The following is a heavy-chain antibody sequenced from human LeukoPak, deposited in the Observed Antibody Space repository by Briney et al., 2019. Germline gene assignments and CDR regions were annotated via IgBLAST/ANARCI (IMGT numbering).Heavy chain of an antibody. CDR3: ARGHYYDSSGYYYHDY. CDR1: GGSFSGYY. J-gene: IGHJ4*02. Sequence: SETLSLTCAVYGGSFSGYYWSWIRQPPGKGLEWIGEINHSGSTNYNPSLKSRVTISVDTSKNQFSLKLSSVTAADTAVYYCARGHYYDSSGYYYHDYWGQGTLVTVSS. V-gene: IGHV4-34*01. D-gene: IGHD3-22*01. CDR2: INHSGST.